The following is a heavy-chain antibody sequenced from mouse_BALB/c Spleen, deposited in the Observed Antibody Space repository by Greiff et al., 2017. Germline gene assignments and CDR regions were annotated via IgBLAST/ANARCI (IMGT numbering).Heavy chain of an antibody. D-gene: IGHD2-10*02. V-gene: IGHV1S81*02. CDR2: INPSNGGT. J-gene: IGHJ4*01. CDR3: TREKYGNYVYYAMDY. CDR1: GYTFTSYY. Sequence: VQLQQSGAELVKPGASVKLSCKASGYTFTSYYMYWVKQRPGQGLEWIGEINPSNGGTNFNEKFKSKATLTVDKSSSTAYMQLSSLTSEDSAVYYCTREKYGNYVYYAMDYWGQGTSVTVSS.